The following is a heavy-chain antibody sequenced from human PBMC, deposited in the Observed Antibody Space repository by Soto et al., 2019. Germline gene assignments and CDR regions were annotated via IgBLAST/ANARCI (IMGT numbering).Heavy chain of an antibody. D-gene: IGHD3-16*02. V-gene: IGHV5-51*01. Sequence: GESLKISCKGSGYSFTSYWIGWVRQMPGKGMEWMGIIYPGDSDTRYSPSFQGQVTISADYSISTAYLQWSRLEASHTAMYYCARSYRAYGMDVWGQGTTVTVSS. CDR2: IYPGDSDT. CDR3: ARSYRAYGMDV. J-gene: IGHJ6*02. CDR1: GYSFTSYW.